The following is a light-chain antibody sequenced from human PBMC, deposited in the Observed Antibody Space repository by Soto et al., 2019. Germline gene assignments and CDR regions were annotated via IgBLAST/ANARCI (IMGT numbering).Light chain of an antibody. CDR1: ESVNIW. CDR2: AAS. CDR3: EQYDSRSPWT. Sequence: DIQLTQSPSSLSASVGDRVTITCRASESVNIWLAWYQQKPGKAPKLLIYAASTLEGGVPSRFSASGSGTEFTLTISSLQPDDFATYYCEQYDSRSPWTFGQGTKIEIK. J-gene: IGKJ1*01. V-gene: IGKV1-5*01.